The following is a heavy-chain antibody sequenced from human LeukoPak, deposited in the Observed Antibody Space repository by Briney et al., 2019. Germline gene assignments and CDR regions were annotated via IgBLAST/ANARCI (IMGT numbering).Heavy chain of an antibody. J-gene: IGHJ4*02. Sequence: PGGSLRLSCAASGFTFSSYAMSWVRQAPGKGLEWVSAISGSGGSTYYADSVKGRFTISRDYSKNTLYLQMNSLRAEDTAVYYCANGYSGYDGPFDYWGQGTLVTVSS. V-gene: IGHV3-23*01. CDR3: ANGYSGYDGPFDY. CDR1: GFTFSSYA. D-gene: IGHD5-12*01. CDR2: ISGSGGST.